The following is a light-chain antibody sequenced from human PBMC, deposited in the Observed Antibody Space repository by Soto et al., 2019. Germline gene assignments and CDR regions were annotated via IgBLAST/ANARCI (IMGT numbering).Light chain of an antibody. CDR3: QQYTGPPTT. CDR1: QTVSSNY. Sequence: EISFTRSPDTLAXXXXXXXSLXXXASQTVSSNYLAWCQQRPGQAPRLLIYGASTRAAGIPDRFSGSGSGTDFTLTITRLEPEDSAVYFCQQYTGPPTTFGQGTLLEVK. J-gene: IGKJ5*01. CDR2: GAS. V-gene: IGKV3-20*01.